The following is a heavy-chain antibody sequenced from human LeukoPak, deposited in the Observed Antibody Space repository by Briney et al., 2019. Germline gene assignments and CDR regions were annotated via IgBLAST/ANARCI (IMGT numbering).Heavy chain of an antibody. D-gene: IGHD6-19*01. V-gene: IGHV3-23*01. J-gene: IGHJ4*02. CDR1: GFTFSSYG. CDR2: ISGSGVST. CDR3: AKGTVADFDY. Sequence: GGSLRLSCAASGFTFSSYGMSWVRQAPGKGLEWVSAISGSGVSTYYADSVKGRFTISRDNSKNTLYLQMNSLRAEDTAVYYCAKGTVADFDYWGQGTLVTVSS.